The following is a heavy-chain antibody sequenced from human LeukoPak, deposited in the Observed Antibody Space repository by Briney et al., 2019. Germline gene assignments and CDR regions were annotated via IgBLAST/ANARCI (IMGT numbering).Heavy chain of an antibody. Sequence: GGSLRLSCAASGFTFTGYSMNWVRQAPGKGLEWVSTISGGGGSTYYADSVKGRFTISRDNSKNTLYLQVDSLRAGDTAVYYCAKGGKWDVTPFDYWGQGTLVTVSS. V-gene: IGHV3-23*01. D-gene: IGHD1-26*01. CDR1: GFTFTGYS. CDR3: AKGGKWDVTPFDY. CDR2: ISGGGGST. J-gene: IGHJ4*02.